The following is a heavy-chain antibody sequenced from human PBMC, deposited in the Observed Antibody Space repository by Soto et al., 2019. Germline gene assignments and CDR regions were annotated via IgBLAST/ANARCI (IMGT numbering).Heavy chain of an antibody. CDR2: IYEGGNT. J-gene: IGHJ3*02. V-gene: IGHV4-30-2*01. Sequence: SETLSLTCAVSGGSIISGGYSWSWIRQPPGKGLQWIGHIYEGGNTYYTPSLESRAAISTDKSKNQFSLRLSSVTAADTAVYYCVRRSPEDAFDIWGQGTMVTVSS. CDR1: GGSIISGGYS. CDR3: VRRSPEDAFDI.